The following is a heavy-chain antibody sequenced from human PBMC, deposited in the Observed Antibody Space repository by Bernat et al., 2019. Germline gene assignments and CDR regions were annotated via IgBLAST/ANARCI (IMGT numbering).Heavy chain of an antibody. Sequence: EVHLVESGGGLVQPGGSLRLSCATSGFTFSDHYMDWVRHVPGRGLEWVGRSRNRAKGYTTEYAASVKGRFTTSRDDSKTTVNLQMNWLKTEDTAVYYCVSLDVAPTYNDFWGQGTLVTVSS. CDR3: VSLDVAPTYNDF. V-gene: IGHV3-72*01. CDR2: SRNRAKGYTT. D-gene: IGHD1-20*01. CDR1: GFTFSDHY. J-gene: IGHJ4*02.